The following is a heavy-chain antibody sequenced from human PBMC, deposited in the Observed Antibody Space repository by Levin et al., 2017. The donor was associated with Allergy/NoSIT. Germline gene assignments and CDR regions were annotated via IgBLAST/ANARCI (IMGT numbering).Heavy chain of an antibody. CDR2: IYYSGET. CDR1: GGSTSLGGYY. D-gene: IGHD3-9*01. J-gene: IGHJ4*02. Sequence: SETLSLTCSVSGGSTSLGGYYWGWIRQHPVKGREWLVYIYYSGETFYNPSVESRLVISHDTSENQFSRKMTPLTAAATAGCYCVRAQTGYVSPFDFWGPGTLVTVSS. V-gene: IGHV4-31*03. CDR3: VRAQTGYVSPFDF.